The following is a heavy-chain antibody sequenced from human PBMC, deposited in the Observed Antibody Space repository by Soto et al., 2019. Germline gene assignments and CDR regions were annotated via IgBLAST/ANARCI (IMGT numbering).Heavy chain of an antibody. V-gene: IGHV3-7*05. CDR3: ARACDFWTGYFGEWQVYYYDGLNV. Sequence: QLVESGGGLVQPGGSLRLSCVGSGFTFSNYWMSWVRQAPGKGLEWVANISQRGSETYYVDSVKGRFTISRDNAKNALYLQINSLGVEDPALYYWARACDFWTGYFGEWQVYYYDGLNVWGVGTTVTVSS. CDR1: GFTFSNYW. CDR2: ISQRGSET. J-gene: IGHJ6*04. D-gene: IGHD3-3*01.